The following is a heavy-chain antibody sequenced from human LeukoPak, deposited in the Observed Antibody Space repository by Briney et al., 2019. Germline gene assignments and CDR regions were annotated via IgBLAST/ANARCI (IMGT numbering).Heavy chain of an antibody. CDR3: VRTRRLVIDY. J-gene: IGHJ4*02. D-gene: IGHD1-26*01. Sequence: SGTLSLTCTVSGGSIRSDDYYWNWIRQPPGKGLEWIGYIYYSGSSYYNPSLKSRITMSVDTSKNQFSLKLSSVTAADTAVYYCVRTRRLVIDYWGQGTLVTVSS. CDR1: GGSIRSDDYY. CDR2: IYYSGSS. V-gene: IGHV4-30-4*08.